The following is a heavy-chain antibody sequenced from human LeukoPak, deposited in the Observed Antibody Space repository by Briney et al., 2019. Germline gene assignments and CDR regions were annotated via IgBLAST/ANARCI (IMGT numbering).Heavy chain of an antibody. D-gene: IGHD6-19*01. CDR2: IKQDGSEK. CDR3: ARDSDGSGWHGGFDY. J-gene: IGHJ4*02. Sequence: PGGSLRLSCAASGFTLSDYWMSWVRQAPGKGLEWVANIKQDGSEKYYVDSVKGRFTISRDNAKNSLYLQMNSLRAEDTAVYYCARDSDGSGWHGGFDYWGQGTLVTVSS. V-gene: IGHV3-7*01. CDR1: GFTLSDYW.